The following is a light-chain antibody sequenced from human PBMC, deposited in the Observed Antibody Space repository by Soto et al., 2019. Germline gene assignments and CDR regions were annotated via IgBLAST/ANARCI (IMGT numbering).Light chain of an antibody. J-gene: IGKJ1*01. CDR3: QHYNNWTPWT. Sequence: EVVMTQSPATLSVSPGERATLSCRASQRISSNLAWYQQRRGQAPRLLISGASTRAPGIPARFSGRGSETEFTLTISSLQSEYFAVYYCQHYNNWTPWTFGQGTKVEIK. CDR2: GAS. V-gene: IGKV3-15*01. CDR1: QRISSN.